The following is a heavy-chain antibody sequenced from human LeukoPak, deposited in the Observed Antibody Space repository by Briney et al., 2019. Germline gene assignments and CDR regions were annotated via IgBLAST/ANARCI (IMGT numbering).Heavy chain of an antibody. J-gene: IGHJ5*02. CDR2: INHSGST. D-gene: IGHD2-15*01. CDR3: ARVGYCRGGSCPSYILPGWFDP. CDR1: GGSFSGYY. V-gene: IGHV4-34*01. Sequence: PSETLSLTCAVYGGSFSGYYWSRIRQPPGKGLEWIGEINHSGSTNYNPSLKSRVTISVDTSKNQFSLKLSSVTAADTAVYYCARVGYCRGGSCPSYILPGWFDPWGQGTLVTVSS.